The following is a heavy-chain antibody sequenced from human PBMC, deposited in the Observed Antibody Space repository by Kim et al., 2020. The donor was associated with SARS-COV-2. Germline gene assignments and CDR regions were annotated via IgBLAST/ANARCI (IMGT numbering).Heavy chain of an antibody. CDR3: ARPGLAVAGTDYYGMDV. V-gene: IGHV4-39*01. J-gene: IGHJ6*02. CDR2: IYYSGST. CDR1: GGSISSSSYY. Sequence: SETLSLTCTVSGGSISSSSYYWGWIRQPPGKGLEWIGSIYYSGSTYYNPSLKSRVTISVDTSKNQFSLKLSSVTAADTAVYYCARPGLAVAGTDYYGMDVWGQGTTVTVSS. D-gene: IGHD6-19*01.